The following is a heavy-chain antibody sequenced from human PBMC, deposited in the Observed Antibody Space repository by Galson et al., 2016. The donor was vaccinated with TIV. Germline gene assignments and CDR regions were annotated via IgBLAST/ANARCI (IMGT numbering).Heavy chain of an antibody. CDR2: IDWDDDK. Sequence: PALVKPTQTLTLTCTFSGFSLSTTGVGVGWIRQPPGKALEWLARIDWDDDKSYSTSLKTRLTISKDPSKDQVVLTMTNMDPIDTATYYCARMSALGGVIDYWGRGTLVTVSS. CDR1: GFSLSTTGVG. V-gene: IGHV2-70*04. D-gene: IGHD3-16*01. CDR3: ARMSALGGVIDY. J-gene: IGHJ4*02.